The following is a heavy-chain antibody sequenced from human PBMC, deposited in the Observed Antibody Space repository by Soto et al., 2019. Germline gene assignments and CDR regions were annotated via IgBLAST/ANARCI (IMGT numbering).Heavy chain of an antibody. D-gene: IGHD6-13*01. Sequence: SVKVSCKASGGTFSSYRINWVRQAPGQGLEWVGGIVPIRRTADYAQTFQGRVSITADESARTSYRELRSLRSQDTAVYYCVRDSGAKLSSSWGQGTLVTVSS. CDR2: IVPIRRTA. CDR3: VRDSGAKLSSS. CDR1: GGTFSSYR. V-gene: IGHV1-69*13. J-gene: IGHJ4*02.